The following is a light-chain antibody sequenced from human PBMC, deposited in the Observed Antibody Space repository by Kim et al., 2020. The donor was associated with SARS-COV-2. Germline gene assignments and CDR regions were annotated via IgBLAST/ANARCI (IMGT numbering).Light chain of an antibody. Sequence: DIQMTQSPSSVSASIGDTVTLTCRASRAIGSWLAWYQQKPGKAPKVVIHAASTLQSGVPSRFSGSESGTEITLTISNLQPEDFATFFSLQCNSLPITFGQGTRLEIK. CDR3: LQCNSLPIT. CDR1: RAIGSW. CDR2: AAS. V-gene: IGKV1-12*01. J-gene: IGKJ5*01.